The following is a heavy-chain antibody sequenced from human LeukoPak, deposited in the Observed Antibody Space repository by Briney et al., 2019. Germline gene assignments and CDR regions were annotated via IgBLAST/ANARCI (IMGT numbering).Heavy chain of an antibody. CDR2: IYYSGNT. CDR1: GDSISSSTYY. CDR3: ARYYYGSGSYSFDY. J-gene: IGHJ4*02. D-gene: IGHD3-10*01. V-gene: IGHV4-39*01. Sequence: SETLSLTRTVSGDSISSSTYYWGWIRQPPGKGLEWIGSIYYSGNTYYNPSLKSRVTISVDTSKNQFSLKLSSVTAADTAIYYCARYYYGSGSYSFDYWGQGTLVTVSS.